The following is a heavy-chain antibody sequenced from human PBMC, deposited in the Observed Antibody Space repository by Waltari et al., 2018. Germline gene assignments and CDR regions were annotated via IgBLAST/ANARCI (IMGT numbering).Heavy chain of an antibody. Sequence: QVQLQESGPGLVKPSQTLSLTCTVSGGSISSGSYYWSWIRQPAGKGLEWIGYTYTSGRTNYNPSLKSRVTISVETSKNQFSLKLSSVTAADTAVYYCAREVAVAGLDYWGQGTLVTVSS. V-gene: IGHV4-61*09. J-gene: IGHJ4*02. CDR1: GGSISSGSYY. CDR3: AREVAVAGLDY. CDR2: TYTSGRT. D-gene: IGHD6-19*01.